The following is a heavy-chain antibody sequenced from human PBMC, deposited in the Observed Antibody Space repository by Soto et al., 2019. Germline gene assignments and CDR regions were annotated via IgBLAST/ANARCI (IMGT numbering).Heavy chain of an antibody. D-gene: IGHD1-20*01. J-gene: IGHJ4*02. CDR2: IYWDDDK. Sequence: QITLKESGPTLVKPTQTLTLTCTFSGFSLTTSGVGVGWIRQPPGKALECLALIYWDDDKRYSPSLRSRLTITKDTSKNQVVFTMTNVDPVDTATYYCAHRRHITGVWDYGDFDYWGQGTLVTVSS. CDR1: GFSLTTSGVG. V-gene: IGHV2-5*02. CDR3: AHRRHITGVWDYGDFDY.